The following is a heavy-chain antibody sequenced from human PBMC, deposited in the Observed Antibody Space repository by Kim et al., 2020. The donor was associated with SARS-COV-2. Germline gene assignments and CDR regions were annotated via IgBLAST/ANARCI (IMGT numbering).Heavy chain of an antibody. V-gene: IGHV3-21*01. J-gene: IGHJ4*02. Sequence: YYADSGKGRFTISRDNAKNSLYLQMNSLRAEDTAVYYCARDRIAVAVGDYWGQGTLVTVSS. CDR3: ARDRIAVAVGDY. D-gene: IGHD6-19*01.